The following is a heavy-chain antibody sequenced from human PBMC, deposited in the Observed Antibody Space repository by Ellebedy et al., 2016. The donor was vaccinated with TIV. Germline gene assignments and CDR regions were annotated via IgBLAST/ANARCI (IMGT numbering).Heavy chain of an antibody. CDR1: GFTFSSYA. J-gene: IGHJ4*02. CDR2: ISYSGGST. V-gene: IGHV3-23*01. CDR3: AKPPNSGYYYFDY. Sequence: GGSLRLSXAASGFTFSSYAMTWVRQAPGKGLEWVSTISYSGGSTNYADSVKGRFTISRDNSKNTLYLQMNSLRAEDTAVYYCAKPPNSGYYYFDYWGQGTLVTVSS. D-gene: IGHD5-12*01.